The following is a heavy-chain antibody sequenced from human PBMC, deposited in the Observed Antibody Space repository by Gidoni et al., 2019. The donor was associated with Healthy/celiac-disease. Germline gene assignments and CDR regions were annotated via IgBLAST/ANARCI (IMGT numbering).Heavy chain of an antibody. Sequence: QVQLVQSGAEVKKPGSSVKVSCKASVGTFTSYAISWVRQASGQGFEWMGGIIPIFGTANYAQKFQGRVTINADESTSTAYMERSSLRSEDTAVYYCARGDPASAAGTPYYYYYMDVWGKGTTVTVSS. CDR1: VGTFTSYA. V-gene: IGHV1-69*01. CDR3: ARGDPASAAGTPYYYYYMDV. D-gene: IGHD6-13*01. CDR2: IIPIFGTA. J-gene: IGHJ6*03.